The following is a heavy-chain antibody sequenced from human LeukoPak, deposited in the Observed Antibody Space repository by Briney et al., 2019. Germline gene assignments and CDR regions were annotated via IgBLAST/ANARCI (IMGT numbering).Heavy chain of an antibody. CDR1: GFTFSSYG. D-gene: IGHD5-12*01. V-gene: IGHV3-33*06. J-gene: IGHJ4*02. Sequence: PGGSLRLSCAASGFTFSSYGMHWVRQAPGKGLEWVAVIWYDGSNKYYADSVKGRFTISRDNSENTLYLQMNSLRAEDTAVYYCAKDSRGSYRPHDNWGQGTLVTVSS. CDR3: AKDSRGSYRPHDN. CDR2: IWYDGSNK.